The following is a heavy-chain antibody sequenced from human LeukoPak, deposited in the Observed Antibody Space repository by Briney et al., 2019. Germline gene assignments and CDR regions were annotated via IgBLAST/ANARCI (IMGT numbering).Heavy chain of an antibody. V-gene: IGHV3-9*01. CDR2: ITGNSGSI. Sequence: GGSLRLSCAASGFTFDNSAMHWVRQSPGKGLEWVAGITGNSGSIVYADSVQGRFTISRDNSMNTLYLQMNSLRPEDTAVYYCARDFDDVNSNYYYIPEYWGQGVLVTVSS. J-gene: IGHJ4*02. CDR3: ARDFDDVNSNYYYIPEY. CDR1: GFTFDNSA. D-gene: IGHD3-22*01.